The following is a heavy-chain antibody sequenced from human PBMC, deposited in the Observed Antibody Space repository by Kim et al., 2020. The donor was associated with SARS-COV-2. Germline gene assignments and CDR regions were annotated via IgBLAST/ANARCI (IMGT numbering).Heavy chain of an antibody. D-gene: IGHD3-10*01. J-gene: IGHJ4*02. V-gene: IGHV3-30*07. CDR3: ARDRSVWVGELFFDY. Sequence: DSVKGRLTISRDNAKNTLYLKMNSLRAEDTAVYYCARDRSVWVGELFFDYWGQGTLVTVSS.